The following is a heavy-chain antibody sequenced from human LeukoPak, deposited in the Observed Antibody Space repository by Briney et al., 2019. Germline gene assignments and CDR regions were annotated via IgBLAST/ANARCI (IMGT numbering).Heavy chain of an antibody. CDR2: LWYDGSNK. V-gene: IGHV3-33*01. CDR1: GFTFSSYG. J-gene: IGHJ4*02. CDR3: ARAGTTVILDY. D-gene: IGHD4-17*01. Sequence: GGSLRLSCAASGFTFSSYGMRWVRQAPGKGLEWVAVLWYDGSNKYYADSVKGRFTISRDNSKNTLYLQMNSLRAEDTAVYYCARAGTTVILDYWGQGTLVTVSS.